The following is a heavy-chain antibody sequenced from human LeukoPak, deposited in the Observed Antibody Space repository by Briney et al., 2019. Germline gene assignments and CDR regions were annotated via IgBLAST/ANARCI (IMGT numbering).Heavy chain of an antibody. CDR3: AREGGVCSSTSCYIRPGWFDP. V-gene: IGHV1-8*03. J-gene: IGHJ5*02. D-gene: IGHD2-2*02. CDR2: MNPNSGNT. CDR1: GYTFTSYY. Sequence: GASVKVSCKASGYTFTSYYMHWVRQAPGQGLEWMGWMNPNSGNTGYAQKFQGRVTITRNTSISTAYMELSSLRSEDTAVYYCAREGGVCSSTSCYIRPGWFDPWGQGTLVTVSS.